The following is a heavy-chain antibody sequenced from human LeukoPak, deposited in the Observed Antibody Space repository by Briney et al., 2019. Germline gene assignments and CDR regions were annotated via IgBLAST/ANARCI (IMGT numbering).Heavy chain of an antibody. D-gene: IGHD3-10*02. J-gene: IGHJ1*01. V-gene: IGHV3-23*01. CDR1: GFTFISYA. Sequence: PGGSLRLSCAASGFTFISYAMCWVRQAPGKGLEWVSAISGSGGSIYYADSVKGRFTVSRDNSKNTLYLQMNTLRAEDTAVYYCAKDEDARPMYFQDWGQGTLVTVSS. CDR2: ISGSGGSI. CDR3: AKDEDARPMYFQD.